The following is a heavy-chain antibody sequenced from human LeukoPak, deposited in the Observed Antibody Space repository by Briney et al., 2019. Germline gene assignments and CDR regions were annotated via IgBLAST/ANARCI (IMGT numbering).Heavy chain of an antibody. CDR1: GFTFSSYG. D-gene: IGHD3-10*01. J-gene: IGHJ4*02. CDR3: AKRKGSGSYAVDY. Sequence: GGSLRPSCAASGFTFSSYGIHWVRQAPGKGLEWVAFIRYDGSNKYYADSVKGRFTISRDNSKNTLYLQMNSLRAEDTAVYYCAKRKGSGSYAVDYWGQGTLVTVSS. V-gene: IGHV3-30*02. CDR2: IRYDGSNK.